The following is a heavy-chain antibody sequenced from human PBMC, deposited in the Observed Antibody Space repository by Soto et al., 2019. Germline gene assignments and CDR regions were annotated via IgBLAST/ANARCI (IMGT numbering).Heavy chain of an antibody. CDR3: ARGVTMVRGVIIFYYYYGMDD. CDR1: GYTFTSYD. Sequence: QVQLVQSGAEVKKPGASVKVSCKASGYTFTSYDINWVRQATGQGLEWMGWMNPNSGNTGYAQKFQGRVTMTRNTSISTAYMELSSLRSEDTAVYYCARGVTMVRGVIIFYYYYGMDDWGQGTTVTVSS. J-gene: IGHJ6*02. D-gene: IGHD3-10*01. CDR2: MNPNSGNT. V-gene: IGHV1-8*01.